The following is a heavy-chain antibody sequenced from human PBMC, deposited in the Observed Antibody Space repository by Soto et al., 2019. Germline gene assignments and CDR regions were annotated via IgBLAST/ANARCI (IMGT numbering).Heavy chain of an antibody. CDR3: ARVERGTATTVVDAFYI. D-gene: IGHD1-1*01. Sequence: QVQLQQWGAGLLKPSETLSLTCAVYGGFVTSGSYYWSWIRQPPGKGLEWIGEMSHSGGTHFNPSLKSRVTISVDTSKNPFTLKMSSVTAAVTALYYCARVERGTATTVVDAFYIWGQGTMVTVSS. CDR2: MSHSGGT. V-gene: IGHV4-34*01. CDR1: GGFVTSGSYY. J-gene: IGHJ3*02.